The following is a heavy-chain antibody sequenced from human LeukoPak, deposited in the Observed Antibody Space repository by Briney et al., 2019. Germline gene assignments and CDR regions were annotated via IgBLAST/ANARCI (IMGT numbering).Heavy chain of an antibody. V-gene: IGHV4-30-4*01. CDR2: IYYSGST. CDR3: ARDLLNEGNHLDY. CDR1: GGSISSGDYY. Sequence: SETLSHTCTVSGGSISSGDYYWSWIRQPPGKGLEWIGYIYYSGSTHYNPSLKSRVTISVDTSKNQFSLKLSSVTAADTAVYYCARDLLNEGNHLDYWGQGTLVTVSS. D-gene: IGHD4-23*01. J-gene: IGHJ4*02.